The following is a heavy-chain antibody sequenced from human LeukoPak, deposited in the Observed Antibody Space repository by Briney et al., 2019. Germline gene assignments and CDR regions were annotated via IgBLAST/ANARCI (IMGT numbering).Heavy chain of an antibody. Sequence: SETLSLTCAVYGGSFSGYYWSWIRQHPGKGLEWIGYIYYSGSTYYNPSLKSRVTISVDTSKNQFSLKLSSVTAADTAVYYCARDGGMTTVTDDAFDIWGQGTMVTVSS. J-gene: IGHJ3*02. CDR1: GGSFSGYY. CDR2: IYYSGST. D-gene: IGHD4-17*01. CDR3: ARDGGMTTVTDDAFDI. V-gene: IGHV4-31*11.